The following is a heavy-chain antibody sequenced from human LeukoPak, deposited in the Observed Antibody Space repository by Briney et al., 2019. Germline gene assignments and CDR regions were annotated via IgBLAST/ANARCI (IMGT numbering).Heavy chain of an antibody. Sequence: ASVKVSCKASGGTFSSYAISWVRQAPGQGLEWMGRTIPIFGTANYAQKFQGRVTITTDESTSTAYMELSSLRSEDTAVYYCARDRTSYYMLNSFDYWGQGTLVTVSS. D-gene: IGHD1-26*01. CDR2: TIPIFGTA. J-gene: IGHJ4*02. V-gene: IGHV1-69*05. CDR1: GGTFSSYA. CDR3: ARDRTSYYMLNSFDY.